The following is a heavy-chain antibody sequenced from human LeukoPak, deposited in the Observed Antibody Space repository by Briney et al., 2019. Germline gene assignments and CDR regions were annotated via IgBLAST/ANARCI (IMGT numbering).Heavy chain of an antibody. Sequence: SETLSLTCTVSGGSISSSSYYWGWIRQPPGKGLEWIGSIYYSGNTYYNPSLKSRVTISVDTSKNHFSLKLSSVTAADTAVYYCARDSSSYYDILTGYYFLDYWGQGTLVTVSS. D-gene: IGHD3-9*01. CDR1: GGSISSSSYY. CDR3: ARDSSSYYDILTGYYFLDY. J-gene: IGHJ4*02. CDR2: IYYSGNT. V-gene: IGHV4-39*07.